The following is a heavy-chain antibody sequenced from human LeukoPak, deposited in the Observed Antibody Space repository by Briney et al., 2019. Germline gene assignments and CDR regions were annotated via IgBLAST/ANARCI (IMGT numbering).Heavy chain of an antibody. CDR2: ISGSVIST. Sequence: GGSLRLSCAASGFTFSSYAMSWVRQAPGEGLEWVSGISGSVISTYYADSVKGRFTISGDNSKNTLYLQMNSLRAEDTAVYYCANRGAEVGATVAPGDYWGQGTLVTVSS. D-gene: IGHD1-26*01. CDR1: GFTFSSYA. CDR3: ANRGAEVGATVAPGDY. V-gene: IGHV3-23*01. J-gene: IGHJ4*02.